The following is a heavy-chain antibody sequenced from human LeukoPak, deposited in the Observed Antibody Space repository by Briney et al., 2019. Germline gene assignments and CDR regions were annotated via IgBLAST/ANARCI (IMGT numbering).Heavy chain of an antibody. Sequence: ASVKVSCKAFGYTFTSYDINWVRQATGQGLEWMGWMNPNSGNTGYAQKFQGRVTMTRNTSISTAYMELSSLRSEDTAVYYCARGGLGATRRYYYYYMDVWGKGTTVTVSS. CDR3: ARGGLGATRRYYYYYMDV. CDR1: GYTFTSYD. D-gene: IGHD1-26*01. J-gene: IGHJ6*03. V-gene: IGHV1-8*01. CDR2: MNPNSGNT.